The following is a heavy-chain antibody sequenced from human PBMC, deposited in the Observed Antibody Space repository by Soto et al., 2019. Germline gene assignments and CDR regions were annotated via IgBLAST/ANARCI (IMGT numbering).Heavy chain of an antibody. J-gene: IGHJ3*02. D-gene: IGHD7-27*01. Sequence: GGSLRLSCAASGFTFSNAWMSWVRQAPGKGLEWVGRIKSKTDGGTTEYAAPVKGRFTISRDDSKNTLYLQMNSLKTEDTAVYYCTTGQSWGSDAFDIWGQGTMVTVSS. CDR3: TTGQSWGSDAFDI. CDR2: IKSKTDGGTT. V-gene: IGHV3-15*01. CDR1: GFTFSNAW.